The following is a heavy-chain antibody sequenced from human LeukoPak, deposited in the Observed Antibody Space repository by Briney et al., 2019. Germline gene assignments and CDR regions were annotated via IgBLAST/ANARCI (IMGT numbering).Heavy chain of an antibody. V-gene: IGHV3-53*01. CDR1: GFAVSSNY. CDR2: IYSGGST. CDR3: ARGAGYSYGLDY. D-gene: IGHD5-18*01. J-gene: IGHJ4*02. Sequence: GGSLRLSCAASGFAVSSNYMSWVRQAPGKGLEWVSVIYSGGSTYYADSVRGRFTISRDNSKNTLYLQMNSLRAEDTAVYSCARGAGYSYGLDYWGQGTLVTVSS.